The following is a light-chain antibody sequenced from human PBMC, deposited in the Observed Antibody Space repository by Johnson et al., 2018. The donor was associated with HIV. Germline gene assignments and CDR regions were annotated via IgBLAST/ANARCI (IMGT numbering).Light chain of an antibody. CDR1: SSNIGNNY. CDR3: GTWDISLSVGYV. CDR2: ENN. J-gene: IGLJ1*01. Sequence: QPVLTQPPSVSAAPGQKVTISCSGSSSNIGNNYVSWYQQLPGTAPKLLICENNKRPSGIPDRFSGSKSGTSATLGITGLQTGDEADYYCGTWDISLSVGYVFGTGTKVTVL. V-gene: IGLV1-51*02.